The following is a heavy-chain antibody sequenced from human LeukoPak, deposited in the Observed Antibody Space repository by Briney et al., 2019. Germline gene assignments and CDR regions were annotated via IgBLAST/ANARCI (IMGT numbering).Heavy chain of an antibody. CDR3: ARAYVCGSYRYGGFDY. D-gene: IGHD3-16*02. J-gene: IGHJ4*02. CDR1: GGSFSSYY. CDR2: IYTSGST. V-gene: IGHV4-4*07. Sequence: SETLTLTCTVSGGSFSSYYWSWIRQPAGKGLEWIGRIYTSGSTNYNPSLKSRLTTSVDTSKNQFSLNLSSVTAADTAVYYCARAYVCGSYRYGGFDYWGRETRVTVSS.